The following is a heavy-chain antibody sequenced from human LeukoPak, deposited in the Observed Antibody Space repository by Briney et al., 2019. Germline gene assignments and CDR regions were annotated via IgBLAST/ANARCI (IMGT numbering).Heavy chain of an antibody. J-gene: IGHJ6*02. CDR2: IYYSGST. CDR1: GFTFSSYW. D-gene: IGHD6-19*01. Sequence: GSLRLSCAASGFTFSSYWMSWVRQAPGKGLEWIGYIYYSGSTNYNPSLKSRVTISVDTSKNQFSLKLSSVTAADTAVYYCARRAVAGRYYGMDVWGQGTTVTVSS. V-gene: IGHV4-59*08. CDR3: ARRAVAGRYYGMDV.